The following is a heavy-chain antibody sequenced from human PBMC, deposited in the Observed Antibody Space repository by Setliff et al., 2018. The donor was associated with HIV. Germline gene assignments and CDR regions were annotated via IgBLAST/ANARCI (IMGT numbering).Heavy chain of an antibody. CDR2: INPSGGST. V-gene: IGHV1-46*01. CDR3: ARGWEGGMDY. Sequence: ASVKVSCKASGYTFTRYFMHCVRQAPGQGLEWLGMINPSGGSTWYAQKFQGRVTMTGDTSTRTLYMELSSLRSEDTAVYYCARGWEGGMDYWGQGTLVTVSS. J-gene: IGHJ4*02. D-gene: IGHD1-26*01. CDR1: GYTFTRYF.